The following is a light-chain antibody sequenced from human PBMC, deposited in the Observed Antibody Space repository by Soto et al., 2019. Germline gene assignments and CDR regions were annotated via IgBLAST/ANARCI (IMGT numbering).Light chain of an antibody. CDR3: QQYHRYST. CDR2: DVS. Sequence: IVMTQSSDSLAVSLGERATINCKSSQSVLYSSNNKNYLAWYQQKPGKAPKLLIYDVSTLDSGVPSRFSGSASGTEFTLTINNLESDDFATYYCQQYHRYSTFSQGTKVDI. J-gene: IGKJ1*01. CDR1: QSVLYSSNNKNY. V-gene: IGKV4-1*01.